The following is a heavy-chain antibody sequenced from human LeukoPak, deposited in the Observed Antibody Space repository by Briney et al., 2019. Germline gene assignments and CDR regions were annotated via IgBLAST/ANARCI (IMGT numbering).Heavy chain of an antibody. J-gene: IGHJ5*02. CDR2: ISSSSSYI. V-gene: IGHV3-21*01. D-gene: IGHD6-13*01. Sequence: GGSLRLSCAASGVTFSSYSMNWVRQAPGKGLEWVSSISSSSSYIYYAESVKGRFTISRDNAKNSLYLRMNSLRAEDTAVYYCARQTGIPAASLPGTYHWFDPWVQGTLVTVSS. CDR1: GVTFSSYS. CDR3: ARQTGIPAASLPGTYHWFDP.